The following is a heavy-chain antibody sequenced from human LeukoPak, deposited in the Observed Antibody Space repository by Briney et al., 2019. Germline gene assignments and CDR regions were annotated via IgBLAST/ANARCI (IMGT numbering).Heavy chain of an antibody. CDR3: ARERKITIFGVACDY. D-gene: IGHD3-3*01. Sequence: ASVNVSCKASGYTFTSYGISWVRQAPGQGLEWMGWISAYNGNTNYAQKLQGRVTMTTDTSTSTAYMELRSLRSDDTAVYYCARERKITIFGVACDYWGQGTLVTVSS. V-gene: IGHV1-18*01. CDR1: GYTFTSYG. J-gene: IGHJ4*02. CDR2: ISAYNGNT.